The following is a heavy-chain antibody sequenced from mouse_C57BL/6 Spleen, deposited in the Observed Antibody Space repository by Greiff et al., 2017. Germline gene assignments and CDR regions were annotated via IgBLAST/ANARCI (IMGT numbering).Heavy chain of an antibody. CDR2: IYPGDGDT. D-gene: IGHD1-1*01. Sequence: QVQLKESGAELVKPGASVKISCKASGYAFSSYWMNWVKQRPGKGLEWIGQIYPGDGDTNYNGKFKGKATLTADKSSSTAYMQLSSLTSEDSAVYFCYYYGSSQYYFDYWGQGTTLTVSS. J-gene: IGHJ2*01. CDR3: YYYGSSQYYFDY. V-gene: IGHV1-80*01. CDR1: GYAFSSYW.